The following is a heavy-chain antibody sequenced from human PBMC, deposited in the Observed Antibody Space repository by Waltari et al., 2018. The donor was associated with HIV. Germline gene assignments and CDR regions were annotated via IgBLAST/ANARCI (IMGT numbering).Heavy chain of an antibody. CDR1: GITFRRYD. J-gene: IGHJ4*02. CDR2: ISYDGSNK. V-gene: IGHV3-30-3*01. D-gene: IGHD2-2*01. Sequence: QVQLVGSGGGVVQPGRSLGLSCAASGITFRRYDLPLVRQAPGKGLEWVAVISYDGSNKYYADSVKGRFTISRDNSKNTLYLQMNSLRAEDTAVYYCARDPQYCSSTSCSYYFDYWGQGTLVTVSS. CDR3: ARDPQYCSSTSCSYYFDY.